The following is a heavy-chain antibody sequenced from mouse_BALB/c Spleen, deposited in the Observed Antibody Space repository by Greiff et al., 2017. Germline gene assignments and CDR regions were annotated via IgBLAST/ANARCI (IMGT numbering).Heavy chain of an antibody. Sequence: EVKLVESGGGLVKPGGSLKLSCAASGFTFSSYAMSWVRQTPEKRLEWVASISSGGSTYYPDSVKGRFTISRDNARNILYLQMSSLRSEDTAMYYCARDYRYYFDYWGQGTTLTVSS. CDR2: ISSGGST. CDR1: GFTFSSYA. D-gene: IGHD2-14*01. J-gene: IGHJ2*01. V-gene: IGHV5-6-5*01. CDR3: ARDYRYYFDY.